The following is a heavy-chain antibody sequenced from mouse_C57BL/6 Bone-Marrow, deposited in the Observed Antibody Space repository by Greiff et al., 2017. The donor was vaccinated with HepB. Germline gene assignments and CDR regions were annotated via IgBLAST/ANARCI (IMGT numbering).Heavy chain of an antibody. V-gene: IGHV14-4*01. D-gene: IGHD2-5*01. Sequence: PLQQSGAELVRPGASVKLSCTASGFNIKDDYMHWVKQRPEQGLEWIGWIDPENGDTEYASKFQGKATITADTSSNTAYLQLSSLTSEDTAVYYCTTLYYSNPYYFDYWGQGTTLTVSS. CDR2: IDPENGDT. J-gene: IGHJ2*01. CDR1: GFNIKDDY. CDR3: TTLYYSNPYYFDY.